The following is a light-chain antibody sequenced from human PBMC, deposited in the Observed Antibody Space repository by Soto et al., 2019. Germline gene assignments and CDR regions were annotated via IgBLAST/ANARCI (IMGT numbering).Light chain of an antibody. V-gene: IGKV1-13*02. J-gene: IGKJ1*01. CDR2: DAS. CDR1: QSISTY. Sequence: IQMTQSPSSLSASVGDRVTITCRASQSISTYLNWYQQKPGKAPDLLIYDASSLEGGVPSRFSGSGYGTEFTLTISSLLPDDFATYYCQQYSSYPWTFGQGTKVDIK. CDR3: QQYSSYPWT.